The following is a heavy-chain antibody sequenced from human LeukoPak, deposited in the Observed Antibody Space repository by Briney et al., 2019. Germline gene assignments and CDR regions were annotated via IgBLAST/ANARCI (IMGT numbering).Heavy chain of an antibody. CDR3: ARAYCSSTSCWLGFDY. CDR1: GFTFSSYA. CDR2: IYYSGST. D-gene: IGHD2-2*01. V-gene: IGHV4-30-4*08. J-gene: IGHJ4*02. Sequence: LRLSCAASGFTFSSYAMSWVRQPPGKGLEWIGYIYYSGSTYYNPSLKSRVTISVDTSKNQFSLKLSSVTAADTAVYYCARAYCSSTSCWLGFDYWGQGTLVTVSS.